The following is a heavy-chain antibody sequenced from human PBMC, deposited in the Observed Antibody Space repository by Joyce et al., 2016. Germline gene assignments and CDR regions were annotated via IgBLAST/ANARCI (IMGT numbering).Heavy chain of an antibody. D-gene: IGHD3-10*01. J-gene: IGHJ1*01. V-gene: IGHV4-34*01. CDR1: GGSLSGYY. CDR3: ARARRGIILARGEMGEYLQH. Sequence: QVQLQEWGAGLLKPSETLSLTCAVYGGSLSGYYWSWIRQGPGRGMEWIGEVNDRGRTNYNPSLKSRATTSMDTSKNQFSLRLTTVTAADTAVYFCARARRGIILARGEMGEYLQHWGRGTVVIVSS. CDR2: VNDRGRT.